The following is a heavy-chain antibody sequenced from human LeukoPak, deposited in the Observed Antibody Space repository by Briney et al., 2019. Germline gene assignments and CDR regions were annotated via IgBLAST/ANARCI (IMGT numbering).Heavy chain of an antibody. CDR2: MNPNSGNT. CDR1: GYTFTSYD. J-gene: IGHJ4*02. CDR3: ARGRPYYGSGSYTY. D-gene: IGHD3-10*01. Sequence: GASVKVSCKASGYTFTSYDINWVRQATGQGLEWMGWMNPNSGNTGYAQKFQGRVTMTRNTSISTAYMELSSLRSEDTAVYYCARGRPYYGSGSYTYWGQGTLVTVSS. V-gene: IGHV1-8*01.